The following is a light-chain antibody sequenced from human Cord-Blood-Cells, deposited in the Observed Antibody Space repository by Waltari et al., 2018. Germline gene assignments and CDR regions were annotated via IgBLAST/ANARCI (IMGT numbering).Light chain of an antibody. J-gene: IGKJ2*01. CDR2: WAS. Sequence: DIVMTQSPDSLAVSLGERATINCKSSQSVLYSSNNKNYLACYQQKPGQPPKLFIYWASTRESGVPDRVSGGGSGTDVTLSISSLQAEDVAVYYCQQYYSTPSYTFGQGTKLEIK. CDR1: QSVLYSSNNKNY. CDR3: QQYYSTPSYT. V-gene: IGKV4-1*01.